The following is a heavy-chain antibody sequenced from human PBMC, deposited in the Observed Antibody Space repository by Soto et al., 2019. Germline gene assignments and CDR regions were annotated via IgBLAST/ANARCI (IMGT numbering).Heavy chain of an antibody. D-gene: IGHD1-26*01. CDR2: IYYSGST. J-gene: IGHJ4*02. CDR3: ARRYGSAIDY. Sequence: SETLSLTCTVSGGSISSYYWSWIRQPPGKGLEWIGYIYYSGSTNYNPSLKSRVTISVDTSKNQFSLKLSSVTAADTAVYYGARRYGSAIDYWGQGTLVTVSS. V-gene: IGHV4-59*08. CDR1: GGSISSYY.